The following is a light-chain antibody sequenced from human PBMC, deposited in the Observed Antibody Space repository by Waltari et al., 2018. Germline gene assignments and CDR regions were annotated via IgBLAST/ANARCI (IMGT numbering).Light chain of an antibody. CDR3: QKYGTLPAT. CDR2: VAS. Sequence: EIVLPQSPGTLSLSPGERATLSCRASQSVSRTLAWYQQKPGQAPRLLIYVASTRATGIPDRFSGSGSGTDFSLTISRLEPEDFAVYYCQKYGTLPATFGQGTKVEIK. CDR1: QSVSRT. V-gene: IGKV3-20*01. J-gene: IGKJ1*01.